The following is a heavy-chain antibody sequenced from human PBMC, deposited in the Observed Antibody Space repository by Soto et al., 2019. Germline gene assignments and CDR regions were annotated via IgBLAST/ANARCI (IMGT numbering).Heavy chain of an antibody. D-gene: IGHD2-2*01. V-gene: IGHV4-31*03. J-gene: IGHJ4*02. CDR2: TSNSGST. CDR3: ARGGGSTKVDY. Sequence: QVQLQESGPGLVKPSQTLSLTCTVSGGSITSSGYYWSWIRQHPGEGLEWIGFTSNSGSTSYNPSXQXXVTLSVDTSSSQFSLNLKSVTAADPAVYYCARGGGSTKVDYWGQGTLVTVSP. CDR1: GGSITSSGYY.